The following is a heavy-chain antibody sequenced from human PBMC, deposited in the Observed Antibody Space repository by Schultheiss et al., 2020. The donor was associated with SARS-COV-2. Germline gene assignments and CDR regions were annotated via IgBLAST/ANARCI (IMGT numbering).Heavy chain of an antibody. CDR3: ARDRSPYSSGWYYLFGY. V-gene: IGHV4-39*02. D-gene: IGHD6-19*01. CDR1: GGSISSSSYY. CDR2: IYYSGST. J-gene: IGHJ4*02. Sequence: SETLSLTCTVSGGSISSSSYYWGWIRQPPGKGLEWIGSIYYSGSTNYNPSLKSRVTISVDTSKNQFSLKLSSVTAADTAVYYCARDRSPYSSGWYYLFGYWGQGTLVTVSS.